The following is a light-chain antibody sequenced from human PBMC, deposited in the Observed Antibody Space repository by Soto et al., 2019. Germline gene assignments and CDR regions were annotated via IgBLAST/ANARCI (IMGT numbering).Light chain of an antibody. V-gene: IGKV3-20*01. J-gene: IGKJ2*01. CDR3: QQYGSSPPMYT. CDR2: GAS. Sequence: EIVLTQSPGTLSLSPGERATLSCRASQSVSSSSLAWYQQKPGQAPRLLSYGASSRATGIPDRFSGSGSGTDFTLTISRLEPEDFAVYYCQQYGSSPPMYTFGQGTKLEIK. CDR1: QSVSSSS.